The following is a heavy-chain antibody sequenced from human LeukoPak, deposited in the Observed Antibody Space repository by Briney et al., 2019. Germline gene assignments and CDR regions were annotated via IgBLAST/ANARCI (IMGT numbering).Heavy chain of an antibody. CDR1: GGSISGQY. V-gene: IGHV4-59*11. J-gene: IGHJ6*02. CDR2: IHYSGRP. D-gene: IGHD3-16*01. CDR3: ARFGVDYDMDV. Sequence: PSETLSLTCTVSGGSISGQYWTWIRQPPGKGLEWIGQIHYSGRPDYNPSLKSRVTISVDTSKNQLSLKVTSVTGADTAVYYCARFGVDYDMDVWGQGTMVSVSS.